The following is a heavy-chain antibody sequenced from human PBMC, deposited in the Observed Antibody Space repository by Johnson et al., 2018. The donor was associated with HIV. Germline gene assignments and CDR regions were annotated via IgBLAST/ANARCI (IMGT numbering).Heavy chain of an antibody. CDR3: ARDALLRFLEWFI. CDR2: INWNGGST. CDR1: GFTVSSNY. J-gene: IGHJ3*02. Sequence: VQLVESGGGLIQPGGSLRLSCAASGFTVSSNYMSWVRQAPGKGLEWVSGINWNGGSTGYADSVKGRFTISRDNSKNTLYLQMNSLRVEDTAVYYCARDALLRFLEWFIWGQGTMVTVSS. V-gene: IGHV3-66*03. D-gene: IGHD3-3*01.